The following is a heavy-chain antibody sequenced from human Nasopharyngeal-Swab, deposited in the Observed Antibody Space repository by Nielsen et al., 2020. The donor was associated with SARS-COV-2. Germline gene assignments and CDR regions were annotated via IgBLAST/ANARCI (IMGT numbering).Heavy chain of an antibody. V-gene: IGHV3-7*01. CDR2: IKQDGSEK. Sequence: GESLKISCAASGFIFRSYWMSWVRQAPGKGLEWVANIKQDGSEKYYVDSVKGRFTISRDNAKNSLYLQMNSLRAEDTAVYYRARKNYFDYWGQGTLVTVSS. CDR1: GFIFRSYW. J-gene: IGHJ4*02. CDR3: ARKNYFDY.